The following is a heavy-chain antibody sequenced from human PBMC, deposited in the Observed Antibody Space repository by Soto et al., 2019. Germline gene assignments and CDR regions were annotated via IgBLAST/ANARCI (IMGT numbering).Heavy chain of an antibody. CDR3: VRLVGNSGLDH. D-gene: IGHD3-9*01. CDR1: VDRVSSNRAV. J-gene: IGHJ4*02. V-gene: IGHV6-1*01. CDR2: TYYRSQWHY. Sequence: PSQTPSLIRAMSVDRVSSNRAVWNWIRQSPSRGLEWLGRTYYRSQWHYEYAVFVQSRISIDPDTSKNQCSLQLNSVTPEDTAVYECVRLVGNSGLDHWGQGTVVTVSA.